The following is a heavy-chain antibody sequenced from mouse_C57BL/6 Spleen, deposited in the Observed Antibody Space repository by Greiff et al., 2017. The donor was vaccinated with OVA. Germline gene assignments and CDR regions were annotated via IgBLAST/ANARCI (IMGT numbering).Heavy chain of an antibody. V-gene: IGHV1-85*01. CDR2: IYPRDGST. CDR1: GYTFTSYD. Sequence: QVQLKQSGPELVKPGASVKLSCKASGYTFTSYDINWVKQRPGQGLEWNGWIYPRDGSTKYNEKFKGKATLTVDTSSSTAYMELHSLTSEDSAVYFCARSGDGYYDYWGQGTTLTVSS. D-gene: IGHD2-3*01. CDR3: ARSGDGYYDY. J-gene: IGHJ2*01.